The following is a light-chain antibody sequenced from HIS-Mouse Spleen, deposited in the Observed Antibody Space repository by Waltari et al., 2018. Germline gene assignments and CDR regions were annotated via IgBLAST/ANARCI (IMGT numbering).Light chain of an antibody. V-gene: IGLV3-21*03. Sequence: SYVLTQPPSVSVAPGKTARITCGGNNIGSKSVHWYQQKPGQAPVLVVYDDSDRRSWIPELFSGSTSGNTATLPISSVEAGDEADYYCQVWDSSSDHVVFGGGTKLTVL. CDR3: QVWDSSSDHVV. CDR2: DDS. J-gene: IGLJ2*01. CDR1: NIGSKS.